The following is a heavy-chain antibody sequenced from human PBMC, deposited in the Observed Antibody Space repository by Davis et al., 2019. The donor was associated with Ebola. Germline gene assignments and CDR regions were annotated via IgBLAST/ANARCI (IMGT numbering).Heavy chain of an antibody. CDR1: GFTFSSYS. V-gene: IGHV3-21*01. CDR3: AREGDQFGHSSGWYYFDY. CDR2: ISSSSSYI. D-gene: IGHD6-19*01. J-gene: IGHJ4*02. Sequence: PGGSLRLSCAASGFTFSSYSMNWVRQAPGKGLEWVSSISSSSSYIYYADSVKGRFTISRDNAKNSLYLQMNSLRAEDTAVYYCAREGDQFGHSSGWYYFDYWGQGTLVTVSS.